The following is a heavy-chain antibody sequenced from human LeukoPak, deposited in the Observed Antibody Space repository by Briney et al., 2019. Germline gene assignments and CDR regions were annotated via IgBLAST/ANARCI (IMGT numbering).Heavy chain of an antibody. J-gene: IGHJ6*03. D-gene: IGHD6-13*01. Sequence: SETLSLTFAVYGGSFSGYYWSWIRQPPGKGLEWIGEINHSGSTNYNPSLKSRVTISVDTSKNQFSLKLSSVTAADTAVYYCARVKSSSWYSHYYMDVWGKGTTVTISS. CDR3: ARVKSSSWYSHYYMDV. CDR1: GGSFSGYY. CDR2: INHSGST. V-gene: IGHV4-34*01.